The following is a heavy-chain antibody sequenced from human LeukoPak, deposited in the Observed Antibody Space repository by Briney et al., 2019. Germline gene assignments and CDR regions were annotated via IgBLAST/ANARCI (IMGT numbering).Heavy chain of an antibody. Sequence: GESLKISCKGSGYSFTSYWIGWVRQIPGKGLEWMGIIYPGDSDTRYSPPFQGQVTISADKSISTAYLQWSSLKASDSAMYYCARRGYSYDRYYFDYWGQGTLVTVSS. CDR3: ARRGYSYDRYYFDY. J-gene: IGHJ4*02. D-gene: IGHD5-18*01. CDR1: GYSFTSYW. CDR2: IYPGDSDT. V-gene: IGHV5-51*01.